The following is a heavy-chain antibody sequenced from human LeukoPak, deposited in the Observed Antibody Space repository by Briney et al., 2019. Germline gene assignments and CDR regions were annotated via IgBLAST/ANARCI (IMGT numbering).Heavy chain of an antibody. D-gene: IGHD3/OR15-3a*01. Sequence: SETLSLTCSVSGDSIGSSSYYWGWIRQPPRKGLEWNGSIFNSGTTYYNPSLKSRVTISADTSKNQFSLKVSSVTAADTAVYYCARQTGSGLFILPGGQGTLVTVSS. CDR2: IFNSGTT. J-gene: IGHJ4*02. V-gene: IGHV4-39*01. CDR1: GDSIGSSSYY. CDR3: ARQTGSGLFILP.